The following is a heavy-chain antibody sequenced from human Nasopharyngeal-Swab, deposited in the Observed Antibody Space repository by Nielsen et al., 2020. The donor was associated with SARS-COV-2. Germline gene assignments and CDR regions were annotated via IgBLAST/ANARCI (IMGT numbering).Heavy chain of an antibody. Sequence: SQTLSPTCPLSGGSSLSITSYWGWILQPPGRGLEWIARIYYSGATYYNPPPKTRLTMTVDMSQNQFCLKLCSVTAADTAVYYCASSGWLHPFDYWGPGTLVTVSS. CDR2: IYYSGAT. D-gene: IGHD5-24*01. J-gene: IGHJ4*02. V-gene: IGHV4-39*01. CDR1: GGSSLSITSY. CDR3: ASSGWLHPFDY.